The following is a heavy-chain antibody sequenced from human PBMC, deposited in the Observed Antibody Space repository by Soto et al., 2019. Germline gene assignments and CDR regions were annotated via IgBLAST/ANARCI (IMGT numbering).Heavy chain of an antibody. J-gene: IGHJ5*02. Sequence: GGSLRLSCVASGFTFSNYNMNWVRQAPGKGLEWVSHISGTSVYIHYADSVKGRFTISRDNAKNSVYLQMDSLRVEDMAVYYCAREGALKPFSSWGQGALVTVSS. CDR2: ISGTSVYI. CDR1: GFTFSNYN. CDR3: AREGALKPFSS. V-gene: IGHV3-21*01.